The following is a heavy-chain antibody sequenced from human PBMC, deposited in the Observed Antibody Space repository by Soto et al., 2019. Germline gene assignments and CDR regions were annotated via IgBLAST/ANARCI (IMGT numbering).Heavy chain of an antibody. V-gene: IGHV4-34*03. Sequence: ETLSLTCAVYGGSFSGYYWSWIRQPPGKGLEWIGEINHRGSTNYNPSLTSRVTISVDTSKNQFTLKQSSVTAADTAVYYCYATAIVASDYWGQGTPVTVSS. J-gene: IGHJ4*02. CDR1: GGSFSGYY. D-gene: IGHD5-12*01. CDR2: INHRGST. CDR3: YATAIVASDY.